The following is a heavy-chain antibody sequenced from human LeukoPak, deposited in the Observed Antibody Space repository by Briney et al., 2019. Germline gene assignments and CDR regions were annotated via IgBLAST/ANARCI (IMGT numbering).Heavy chain of an antibody. V-gene: IGHV3-23*01. CDR3: ARDYHIAALPRHAFDI. D-gene: IGHD6-6*01. Sequence: GGSLRLSCAASGFTFSSYAMSWVRQAPGKGLEWVSAISGSGGSTYYADSVKGRFTISRDNAKNSLYLQMNSLRAEDTAVYYCARDYHIAALPRHAFDIWGQGTMVTVSS. J-gene: IGHJ3*02. CDR1: GFTFSSYA. CDR2: ISGSGGST.